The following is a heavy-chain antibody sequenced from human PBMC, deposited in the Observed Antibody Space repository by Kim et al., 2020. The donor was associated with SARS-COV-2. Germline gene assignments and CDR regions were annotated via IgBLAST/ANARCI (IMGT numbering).Heavy chain of an antibody. Sequence: SETLSLTCTVSGGSISSGGYYWSWIRQHPGKGLEWIGYIYYSGSTYYNPSLKSRVTISVDTSKNQFSLKLSSVTAADTAVYYYARDNRYSYMRVGAFDYWGQGTLVTVSS. J-gene: IGHJ4*02. D-gene: IGHD5-18*01. CDR2: IYYSGST. CDR3: ARDNRYSYMRVGAFDY. V-gene: IGHV4-31*03. CDR1: GGSISSGGYY.